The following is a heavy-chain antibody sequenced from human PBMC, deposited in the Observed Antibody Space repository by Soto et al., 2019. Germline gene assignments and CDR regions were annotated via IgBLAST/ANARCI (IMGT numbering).Heavy chain of an antibody. Sequence: GASVKVSCKASGYTFTTYYLHWVRQAPGQGLEWMGIINPSGGSTTYAQKFQGRVTMTSDTSTSTVYMELSSLRSEDTAVYYCARDLSGDLDYWGQGTLVTVSS. CDR2: INPSGGST. J-gene: IGHJ4*02. V-gene: IGHV1-46*03. CDR3: ARDLSGDLDY. CDR1: GYTFTTYY.